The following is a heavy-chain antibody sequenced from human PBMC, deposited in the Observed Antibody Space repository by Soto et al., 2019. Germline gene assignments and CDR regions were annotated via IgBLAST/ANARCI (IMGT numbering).Heavy chain of an antibody. J-gene: IGHJ5*02. V-gene: IGHV1-69*01. D-gene: IGHD3-22*01. CDR2: IIPIFGTA. CDR1: GGTFSSYA. CDR3: ARDASGGPGAGSGYRHPPGHLPNWFDP. Sequence: QVQLVQSGAEVKKPGSSVKVSCKASGGTFSSYAISWVRQAPGQGLEWMGGIIPIFGTANYAQKFQGRVTITADESTSPDYMELSSLRSEDTAVYYCARDASGGPGAGSGYRHPPGHLPNWFDPWGQGTLVTVSS.